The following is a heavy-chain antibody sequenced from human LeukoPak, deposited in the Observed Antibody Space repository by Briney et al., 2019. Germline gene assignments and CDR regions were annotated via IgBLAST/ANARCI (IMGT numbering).Heavy chain of an antibody. J-gene: IGHJ4*02. D-gene: IGHD6-19*01. CDR1: GFTFSSYA. CDR3: AKGPRASGWTYFDY. V-gene: IGHV3-23*01. Sequence: GVSLRPSCAASGFTFSSYAMSWVRQAPGKGLEWVSVMSCSGYSTYRAESVKARFTISRDNSKNTLYLQINSLRVEDTAVYCCAKGPRASGWTYFDYWGQGTLVSVSS. CDR2: MSCSGYST.